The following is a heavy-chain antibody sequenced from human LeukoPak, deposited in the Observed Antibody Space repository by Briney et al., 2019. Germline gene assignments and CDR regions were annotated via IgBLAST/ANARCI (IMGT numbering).Heavy chain of an antibody. J-gene: IGHJ4*02. V-gene: IGHV1-2*02. Sequence: GASVKVCCKASGYTFTGYCMHWVRQAPGQGLEWKGWINPNSGGTNYAQKFQGRVTMTRDTSVSTAYMELSRLRSDDTAVYYCAREGDDILTAAFDYWGQGTLVTVSS. CDR1: GYTFTGYC. D-gene: IGHD3-9*01. CDR2: INPNSGGT. CDR3: AREGDDILTAAFDY.